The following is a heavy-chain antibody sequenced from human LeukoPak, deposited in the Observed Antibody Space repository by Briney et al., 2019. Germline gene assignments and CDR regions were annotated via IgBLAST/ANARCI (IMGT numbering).Heavy chain of an antibody. CDR1: GFTFSDYY. CDR2: ISSSSSYT. V-gene: IGHV3-11*06. Sequence: MAGGSLRLSCAASGFTFSDYYMSWLRQAPGKRLEWVSYISSSSSYTNYADSVKGRFTISRDNAKNSLYLQMNSLRAEDTAVYYCARHLKLPYGSGSSGAFDIWGQGTMVTVSS. CDR3: ARHLKLPYGSGSSGAFDI. J-gene: IGHJ3*02. D-gene: IGHD3-10*01.